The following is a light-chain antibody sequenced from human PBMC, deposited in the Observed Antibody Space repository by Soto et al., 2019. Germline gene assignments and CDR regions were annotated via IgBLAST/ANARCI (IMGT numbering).Light chain of an antibody. V-gene: IGKV1-5*03. CDR1: QGVSSR. CDR2: KAS. Sequence: DIQMTQSPSTLPASVGDRVTITCRASQGVSSRLAWYQQKAGKAPKLLIYKASILQSDVPSRFSGTFSGTEFTLTISSLQPDDFATYYCQEYNNISWTFGQGTKVEIK. J-gene: IGKJ1*01. CDR3: QEYNNISWT.